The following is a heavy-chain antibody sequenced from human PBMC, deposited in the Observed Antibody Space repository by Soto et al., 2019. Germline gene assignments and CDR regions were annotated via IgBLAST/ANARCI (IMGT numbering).Heavy chain of an antibody. CDR1: GGSISSYY. V-gene: IGHV4-59*01. CDR3: ARDHNFDTTGYPLDS. Sequence: PSETLSLTCTVSGGSISSYYWSWIRQPPGKGLEWIGYIYYSGSTNYNPSLKSRVTISVDTSKNQFSLKLSSVTAADTAVYYCARDHNFDTTGYPLDSWGQGSLVTVSS. J-gene: IGHJ4*02. D-gene: IGHD3-22*01. CDR2: IYYSGST.